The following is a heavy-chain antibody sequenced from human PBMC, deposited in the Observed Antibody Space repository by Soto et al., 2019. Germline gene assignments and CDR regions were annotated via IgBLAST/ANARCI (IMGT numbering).Heavy chain of an antibody. CDR2: IWYDGSNK. J-gene: IGHJ4*02. CDR3: AKDQASGQGSFDS. Sequence: TGGSLRLSCAASGFTFSSYGMHWVRQAPGKGLEWVAVIWYDGSNKYYADSVKGRFTISRDNSKNTLFLQMNSLRADDTAVYYCAKDQASGQGSFDSWGQGTLVTVSS. V-gene: IGHV3-30*02. CDR1: GFTFSSYG.